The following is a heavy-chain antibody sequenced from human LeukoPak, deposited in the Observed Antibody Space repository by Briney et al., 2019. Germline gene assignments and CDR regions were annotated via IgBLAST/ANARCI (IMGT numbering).Heavy chain of an antibody. CDR1: GFSFSTSW. Sequence: GGSLRLSCAASGFSFSTSWMSWVRQAPGKGLEWVATIHVDGSQTFYVGSVRGRFTISRDNAKNSVYLQMISLRAEDTAVYYCARDRAYGTFDYWGQGTLATVSS. V-gene: IGHV3-7*01. D-gene: IGHD2-8*01. CDR2: IHVDGSQT. J-gene: IGHJ4*02. CDR3: ARDRAYGTFDY.